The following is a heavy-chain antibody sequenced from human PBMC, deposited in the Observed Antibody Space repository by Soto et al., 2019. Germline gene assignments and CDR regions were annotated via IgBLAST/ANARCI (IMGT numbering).Heavy chain of an antibody. CDR3: ARAPRDSSGYYEGNAFDI. V-gene: IGHV1-69*06. D-gene: IGHD3-22*01. Sequence: QVQLVQSGAEVKKPGSSVKVSCKASGGTFSSYAISWVRQAPGQGLEWMGGIIPIFGTANYAQKFQGRVTITAYKSTSTAYMELSSLRSEDTAVYYCARAPRDSSGYYEGNAFDIWGQGTMVTVSS. CDR2: IIPIFGTA. CDR1: GGTFSSYA. J-gene: IGHJ3*02.